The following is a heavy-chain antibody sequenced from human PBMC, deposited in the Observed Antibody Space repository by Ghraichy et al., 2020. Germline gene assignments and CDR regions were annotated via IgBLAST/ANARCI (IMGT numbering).Heavy chain of an antibody. V-gene: IGHV1-18*01. D-gene: IGHD3-22*01. CDR3: ARDTAHYYDSSGYYV. CDR1: GYTFTSYG. Sequence: ASVKVSCKASGYTFTSYGISWVRQAPGQGLEWMGWISAYNGNTNYAQKLQGRVTMTTDTSTSTAYMELRSLRSDDTAVYYCARDTAHYYDSSGYYVWGQGTLVTVSS. J-gene: IGHJ4*02. CDR2: ISAYNGNT.